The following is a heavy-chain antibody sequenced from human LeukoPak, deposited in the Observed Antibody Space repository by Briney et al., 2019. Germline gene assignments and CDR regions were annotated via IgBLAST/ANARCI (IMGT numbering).Heavy chain of an antibody. CDR2: TSSSSTTI. D-gene: IGHD3-22*01. J-gene: IGHJ4*02. CDR1: GVTFSSYS. CDR3: ARVSRPGSYYYNTSGYRPLDY. V-gene: IGHV3-48*04. Sequence: GGSLRLSCAASGVTFSSYSMNWVRQAPGKGLEWVSYTSSSSTTIYYADSVKGRFTISRDNAKNSLYLQMNSLRAEDTAVYYCARVSRPGSYYYNTSGYRPLDYWGQGTLVTVSS.